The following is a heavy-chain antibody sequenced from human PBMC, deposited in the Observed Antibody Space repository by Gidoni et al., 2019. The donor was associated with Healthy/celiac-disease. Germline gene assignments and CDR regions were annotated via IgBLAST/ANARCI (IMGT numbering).Heavy chain of an antibody. CDR2: IRSKANSYAT. CDR3: TRLPDPDYDYIWGPQGY. D-gene: IGHD3-16*01. CDR1: GFTFSGSA. J-gene: IGHJ4*02. Sequence: EVQLVESGGGLVQPGGSLKLSCAASGFTFSGSAMHGVRQASGNGLEWVGRIRSKANSYATAYAASVKGRFTISRDDSKNTAYLQMNSLKTEDTAVYYCTRLPDPDYDYIWGPQGYWGQGTLVTVSS. V-gene: IGHV3-73*01.